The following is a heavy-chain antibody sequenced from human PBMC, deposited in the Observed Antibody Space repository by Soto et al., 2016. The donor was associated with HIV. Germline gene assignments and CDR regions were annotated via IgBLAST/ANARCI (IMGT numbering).Heavy chain of an antibody. J-gene: IGHJ6*02. D-gene: IGHD3-10*01. V-gene: IGHV3-23*01. CDR3: TKDRGTMVRGVTLYYYYYGMDV. CDR2: ISNSGGTT. Sequence: EVQLLESGGGLVHSGGSLRLSCAASKFTFSTYAMSWVRQAPGKGLEWVSTISNSGGTTYYADSVKGRFTISRDNSKNTLYLQMNSLRADDTAVYHCTKDRGTMVRGVTLYYYYYGMDVWAKGPQSPSP. CDR1: KFTFSTYA.